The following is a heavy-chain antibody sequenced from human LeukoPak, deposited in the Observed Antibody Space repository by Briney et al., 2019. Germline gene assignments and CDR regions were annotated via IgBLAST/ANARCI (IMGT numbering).Heavy chain of an antibody. CDR3: ATDAGPIAVAATR. Sequence: ASVKVSCKASGYTFSDYYIYWLQQAPGKGLEWMGRVDPENGEAIFAEKFQGRVTIAADTSTDTAFMELSSLRSADTAVYYCATDAGPIAVAATRWGQGTLVTVSS. J-gene: IGHJ4*02. CDR1: GYTFSDYY. D-gene: IGHD6-19*01. CDR2: VDPENGEA. V-gene: IGHV1-69-2*01.